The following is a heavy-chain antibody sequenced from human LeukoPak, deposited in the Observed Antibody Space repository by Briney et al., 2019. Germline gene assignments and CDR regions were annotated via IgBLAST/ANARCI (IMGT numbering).Heavy chain of an antibody. Sequence: PGGSLRLSCAGSGFTFTRFWMHWVRQAPGKGLVWVSRINVEGTTTTYADSVEGRFTISRDENTLYLQMNHLRVDDTAVYYCTRGGEALFDYWGQGTLVTVSS. D-gene: IGHD3-10*01. CDR2: INVEGTTT. CDR3: TRGGEALFDY. J-gene: IGHJ4*02. V-gene: IGHV3-74*01. CDR1: GFTFTRFW.